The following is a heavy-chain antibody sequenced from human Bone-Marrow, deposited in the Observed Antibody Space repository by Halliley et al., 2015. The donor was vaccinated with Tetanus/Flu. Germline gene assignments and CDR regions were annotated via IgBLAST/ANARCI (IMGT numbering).Heavy chain of an antibody. V-gene: IGHV4-4*02. D-gene: IGHD3-3*01. CDR3: AGGLRFLEFY. CDR2: IHHRGST. Sequence: GLEWMGEIHHRGSTNYNPSLKSRVPISVDKSKNQFSLGLGSVTAADTAVFYCAGGLRFLEFYWGQGSLVTVSS. J-gene: IGHJ4*02.